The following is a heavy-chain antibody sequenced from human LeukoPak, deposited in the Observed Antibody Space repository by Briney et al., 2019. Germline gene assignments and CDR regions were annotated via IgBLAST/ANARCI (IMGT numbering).Heavy chain of an antibody. Sequence: ASVKVSCKASGGTFSSYAISWVRQAPGQGLEWMGGIIPIFGTANYAQKFQGRVTITTDESTSTAYMELSSLRSEDTAVYYCAIQIVGATYDTDYWGQGTLVTVSS. CDR3: AIQIVGATYDTDY. CDR2: IIPIFGTA. CDR1: GGTFSSYA. J-gene: IGHJ4*02. D-gene: IGHD1-26*01. V-gene: IGHV1-69*05.